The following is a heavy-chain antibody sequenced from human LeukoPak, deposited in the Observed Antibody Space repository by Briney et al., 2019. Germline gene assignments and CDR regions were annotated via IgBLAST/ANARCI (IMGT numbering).Heavy chain of an antibody. Sequence: GGSLRLSCAASGFTFSSYSMNWVRQAPGKGLEWVSYISSSSSTIYYADSVKGRFTISIDNAKNSLYLQMNSLRAEDTAVYYCARVELRWSNPGDAFDIWGQGTMVTVSS. CDR2: ISSSSSTI. J-gene: IGHJ3*02. CDR1: GFTFSSYS. V-gene: IGHV3-48*04. CDR3: ARVELRWSNPGDAFDI. D-gene: IGHD4-23*01.